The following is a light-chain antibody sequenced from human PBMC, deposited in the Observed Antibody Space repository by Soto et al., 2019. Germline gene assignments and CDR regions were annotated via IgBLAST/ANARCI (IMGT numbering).Light chain of an antibody. CDR1: QSLLHSDGYNY. J-gene: IGKJ1*01. CDR3: MQSRQIPPWT. Sequence: DIVMTQSPLFLPVTPGEPASISCRSTQSLLHSDGYNYLDWYLQRPGQSPQLLIYLGSNRASGVPDRFSGSGSGTEFTLKISRVEAEDVVVYFCMQSRQIPPWTFGRGTTVEIK. V-gene: IGKV2-28*01. CDR2: LGS.